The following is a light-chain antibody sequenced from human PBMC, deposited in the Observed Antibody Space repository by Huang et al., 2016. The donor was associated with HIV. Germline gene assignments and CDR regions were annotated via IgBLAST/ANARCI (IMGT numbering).Light chain of an antibody. J-gene: IGKJ4*02. Sequence: EIVLTQSPATLSLSPGPRVTLSCRASQSVSDFLAWYQQKPGQAPRLLIYDASKRATSIPARFSGSGAGTDCTRTISSLGPEDVAVYYCQQRSKWPLTFGGGTKVESK. CDR1: QSVSDF. V-gene: IGKV3-11*01. CDR2: DAS. CDR3: QQRSKWPLT.